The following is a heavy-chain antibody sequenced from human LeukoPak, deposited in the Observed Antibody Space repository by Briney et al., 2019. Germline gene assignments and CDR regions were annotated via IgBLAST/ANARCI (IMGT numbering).Heavy chain of an antibody. V-gene: IGHV3-53*01. Sequence: GGSLRLSCAASGVTVSSNYMSWVRQAPGKGLEWVSVIYSGGSTYYADSVKGRFTISRDNSKNTLYLQMSSLRAEDTAVYYCATLAGATAVYYFDYWGQGTLVTVSS. CDR2: IYSGGST. J-gene: IGHJ4*02. CDR3: ATLAGATAVYYFDY. D-gene: IGHD1-26*01. CDR1: GVTVSSNY.